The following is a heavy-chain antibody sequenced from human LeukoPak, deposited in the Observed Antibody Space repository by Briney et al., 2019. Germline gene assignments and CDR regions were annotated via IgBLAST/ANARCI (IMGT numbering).Heavy chain of an antibody. D-gene: IGHD1-7*01. CDR3: ARDRELELRSWYYYMDV. V-gene: IGHV1-18*01. CDR2: ISAYNGNT. J-gene: IGHJ6*03. CDR1: GYTFTSYG. Sequence: ASVKVSCKASGYTFTSYGISWVRQAPGQGLEWMGWISAYNGNTNYAQKLQGRVTITTDTSTSTAYMELRSLRSDEATAQSCARDRELELRSWYYYMDVWAKGTTVTVSS.